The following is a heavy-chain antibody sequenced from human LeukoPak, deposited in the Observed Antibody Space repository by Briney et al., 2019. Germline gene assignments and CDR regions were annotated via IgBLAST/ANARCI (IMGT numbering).Heavy chain of an antibody. J-gene: IGHJ6*02. V-gene: IGHV3-53*01. CDR3: ARDPTHYDSTSYGMDV. CDR1: GFTVSSNY. CDR2: IYSGGST. D-gene: IGHD3-22*01. Sequence: GGSLRLSCAASGFTVSSNYMSWVRQAPGKGLEWVSVIYSGGSTYYADSVKGRFTISRDNSKNTLYLQMNSLRAEDTAVYYCARDPTHYDSTSYGMDVWGQGTTVTVSS.